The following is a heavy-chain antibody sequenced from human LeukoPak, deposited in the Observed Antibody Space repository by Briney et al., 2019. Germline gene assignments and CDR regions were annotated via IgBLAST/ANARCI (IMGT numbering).Heavy chain of an antibody. CDR1: GFTFSSYS. V-gene: IGHV3-21*01. D-gene: IGHD5-18*01. CDR2: ISSSSSYI. Sequence: PGGSLRLSCAASGFTFSSYSMNWVRQAPGKGLEWVSSISSSSSYIYYADSVKGRFTISRDNAKNSLYLQMNSLRAEDTAVYYCARDAGIQLWLIDYWGPGTLVTVSS. J-gene: IGHJ4*02. CDR3: ARDAGIQLWLIDY.